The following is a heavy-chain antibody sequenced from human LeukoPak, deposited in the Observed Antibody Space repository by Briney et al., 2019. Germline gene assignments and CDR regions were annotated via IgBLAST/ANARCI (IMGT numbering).Heavy chain of an antibody. Sequence: EASVKVSCKASGGTFSGYAISWVRQAPGQGLEWIGGLIPIFGTANYAQKFQGRVTITTDESTSTSYMELSSLRSEDTAVYYCARGSTGNHSPPHFDYWGQGTLVTVSS. V-gene: IGHV1-69*05. CDR1: GGTFSGYA. D-gene: IGHD3-10*01. J-gene: IGHJ4*02. CDR2: LIPIFGTA. CDR3: ARGSTGNHSPPHFDY.